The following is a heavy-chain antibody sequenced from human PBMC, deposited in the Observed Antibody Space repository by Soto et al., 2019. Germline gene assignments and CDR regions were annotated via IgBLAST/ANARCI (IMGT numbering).Heavy chain of an antibody. CDR2: IYYSGRT. V-gene: IGHV4-59*11. D-gene: IGHD3-10*01. Sequence: PSETLSLTCIVSGGSISSHYWSWIRQSPGKGLEWIGYIYYSGRTNYNPSLRRRVTISLDTSKNHFSLILNSVTAADTAVYYCARDSDYYGSGSLHNWFDPWGQGTLVTVSS. CDR3: ARDSDYYGSGSLHNWFDP. CDR1: GGSISSHY. J-gene: IGHJ5*02.